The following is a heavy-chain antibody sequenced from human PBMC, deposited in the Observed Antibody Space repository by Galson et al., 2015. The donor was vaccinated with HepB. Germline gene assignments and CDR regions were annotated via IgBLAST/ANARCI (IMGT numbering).Heavy chain of an antibody. J-gene: IGHJ4*02. Sequence: SLRLSCAASGFTFSSYAMSWVRQAPGKGLEWVSAISGSGGSTYYADSVKGRFTISRDNSKNTLYLQMNSLRAEDTAVYYCAKGGAGQWLVVVGGYFDYWGKGTLVTVSS. CDR1: GFTFSSYA. CDR3: AKGGAGQWLVVVGGYFDY. V-gene: IGHV3-23*01. D-gene: IGHD6-19*01. CDR2: ISGSGGST.